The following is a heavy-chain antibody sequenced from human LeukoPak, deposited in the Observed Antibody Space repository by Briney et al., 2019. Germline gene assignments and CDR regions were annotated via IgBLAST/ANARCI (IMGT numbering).Heavy chain of an antibody. CDR1: GNTLHTPA. J-gene: IGHJ4*02. V-gene: IGHV1-18*01. CDR2: SSLANGNT. D-gene: IGHD6-19*01. CDR3: TTGEAGFSRYEY. Sequence: ASVKVSCKASGNTLHTPAITWVRQAPGEGLEWMGWSSLANGNTNYAQKLQGRVTMTIDISTSTAYVELRSLRSDDTAIYYCTTGEAGFSRYEYWGQGTVVTVSS.